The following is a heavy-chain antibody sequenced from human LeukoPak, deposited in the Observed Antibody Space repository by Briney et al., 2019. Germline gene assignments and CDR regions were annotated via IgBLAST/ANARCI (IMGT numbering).Heavy chain of an antibody. CDR3: AKSSGTYSLWYFDL. Sequence: PGGSLRLSCAASGFTFSSYGMSWVSQAPGKGLEWVSAISTSGYGIYYADSVKGRFTISRDNSKNTLYLQMNSLRAEDTAVYYCAKSSGTYSLWYFDLWGRGTLVTVSS. J-gene: IGHJ2*01. V-gene: IGHV3-23*01. CDR2: ISTSGYGI. CDR1: GFTFSSYG. D-gene: IGHD1-26*01.